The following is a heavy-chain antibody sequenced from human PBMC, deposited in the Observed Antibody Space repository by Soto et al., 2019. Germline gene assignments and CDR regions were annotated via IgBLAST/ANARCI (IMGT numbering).Heavy chain of an antibody. CDR1: GGSFSGYY. J-gene: IGHJ4*02. CDR3: ARSPGMDRDDLHF. D-gene: IGHD1-26*01. V-gene: IGHV4-34*01. CDR2: INHNGST. Sequence: PSGTLSLTCAVYGGSFSGYYWSWIRQPPGKGLEWIGEINHNGSTNYNPSLKSRVTISVDTSKNQFSLKLSSVTAADTAVYYCARSPGMDRDDLHFRGPGTLVTVYS.